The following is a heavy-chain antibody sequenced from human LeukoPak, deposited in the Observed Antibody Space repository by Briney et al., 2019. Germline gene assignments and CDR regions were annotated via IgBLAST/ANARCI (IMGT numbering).Heavy chain of an antibody. J-gene: IGHJ4*02. Sequence: GGSLRLSCAASGFTFSSYSMNWVRQAPGKGLEWVSFISSSSSYIYYADSVKGRFTISRDNAKNSLYLQMNSLRAEDTAVYYCARRALAGMVDYWGQGTLVTVSS. CDR3: ARRALAGMVDY. CDR2: ISSSSSYI. CDR1: GFTFSSYS. V-gene: IGHV3-21*01. D-gene: IGHD6-19*01.